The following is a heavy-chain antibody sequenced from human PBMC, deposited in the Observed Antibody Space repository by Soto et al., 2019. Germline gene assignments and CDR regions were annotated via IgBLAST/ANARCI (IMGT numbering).Heavy chain of an antibody. CDR2: MSGSGGST. Sequence: GGSLRLSCAASGFTFSSHAMSWVRQAPGKGLEWVSTMSGSGGSTYYADSVQGRFTISRDNSKNTLYLQMNSLRAEDTAVYYCAKDYSPGVVIINYYYMDVWGKGTTVTVSS. D-gene: IGHD3-3*01. J-gene: IGHJ6*03. V-gene: IGHV3-23*01. CDR1: GFTFSSHA. CDR3: AKDYSPGVVIINYYYMDV.